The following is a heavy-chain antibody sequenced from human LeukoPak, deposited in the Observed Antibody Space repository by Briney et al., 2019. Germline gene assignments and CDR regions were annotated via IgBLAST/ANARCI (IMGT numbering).Heavy chain of an antibody. V-gene: IGHV3-9*01. CDR3: AKDRHNYYYYGMDV. CDR2: ISWNSGGI. Sequence: GGSLRLSCAASGFTFDDYAMHWVRQAPGKGLEWVSGISWNSGGIDYADSVKGRFTVSRDNAKNSLYLQMNSLRPEDTALYYCAKDRHNYYYYGMDVWGQGTTVTVSS. J-gene: IGHJ6*02. CDR1: GFTFDDYA.